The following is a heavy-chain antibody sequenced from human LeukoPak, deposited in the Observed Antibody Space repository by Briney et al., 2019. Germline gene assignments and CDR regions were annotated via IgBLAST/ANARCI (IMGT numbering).Heavy chain of an antibody. CDR1: GYTFTGYY. CDR2: INPNSGGT. D-gene: IGHD6-13*01. J-gene: IGHJ6*03. CDR3: ARERGSSWRYYYMDV. V-gene: IGHV1-2*06. Sequence: ASVKVSCKASGYTFTGYYMHWVRPAPGQGLEWMGRINPNSGGTNYAQKFQGRVTMTRDTSISTAYMELSRLRSDDTAVYYCARERGSSWRYYYMDVWGKGTTVTVSS.